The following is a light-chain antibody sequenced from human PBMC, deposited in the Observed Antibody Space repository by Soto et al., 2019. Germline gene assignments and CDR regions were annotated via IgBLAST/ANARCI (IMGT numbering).Light chain of an antibody. CDR2: GAS. J-gene: IGKJ1*01. Sequence: DIQMTQSPSSLSASVGDRVTITCRASQGIRNDLGWYKQKPGKAPKRLIYGASNLQSGVPSRFSGSRSGTEFTLYISSMQPDYFASDYCLQHNSYPWTFGQGNNVELK. V-gene: IGKV1-17*01. CDR1: QGIRND. CDR3: LQHNSYPWT.